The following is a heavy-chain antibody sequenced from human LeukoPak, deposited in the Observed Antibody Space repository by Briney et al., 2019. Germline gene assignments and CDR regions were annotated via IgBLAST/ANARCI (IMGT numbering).Heavy chain of an antibody. D-gene: IGHD4-17*01. CDR1: GFTFDEYA. CDR3: AKGVGDAKAGPLRRYFFDF. Sequence: GRSLRLSCAASGFTFDEYAMHWVRQAPGEGLEWVAGLTPEGDGMGYASSVRGRITISRATAKNTLFLQMNSLGHEDTAFYFCAKGVGDAKAGPLRRYFFDFWGQGILVTASS. CDR2: LTPEGDGM. V-gene: IGHV3-9*01. J-gene: IGHJ4*02.